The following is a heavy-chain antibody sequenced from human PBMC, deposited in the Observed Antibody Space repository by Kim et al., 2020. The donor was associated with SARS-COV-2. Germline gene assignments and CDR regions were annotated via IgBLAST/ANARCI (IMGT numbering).Heavy chain of an antibody. J-gene: IGHJ6*02. V-gene: IGHV5-51*01. CDR2: IYPGDSDT. D-gene: IGHD6-13*01. Sequence: GESLKISCKGSGYSFTSYWIGWVRQMPGKGLEWMGIIYPGDSDTRYSPSFQGQVTISADKSISTAYLQWSSLKASDTAMYYCARLARRVRKAYSSSPYGMDVWGQGTTVTVSS. CDR3: ARLARRVRKAYSSSPYGMDV. CDR1: GYSFTSYW.